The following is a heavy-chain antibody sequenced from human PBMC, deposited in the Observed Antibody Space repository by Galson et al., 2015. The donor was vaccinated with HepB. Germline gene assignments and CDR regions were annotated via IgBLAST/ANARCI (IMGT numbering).Heavy chain of an antibody. V-gene: IGHV1-18*01. D-gene: IGHD5-18*01. CDR2: ISAYNGNT. CDR3: ARVTRIQLWLSAFDI. J-gene: IGHJ3*02. CDR1: GYTFTSYG. Sequence: SVKVSCKASGYTFTSYGISWVRQAPGQGLEWMGWISAYNGNTNYAQKLQGRVTMTTDTSTSTAYMELGSLRSDDTAVYYCARVTRIQLWLSAFDIWGQGTMVTVSS.